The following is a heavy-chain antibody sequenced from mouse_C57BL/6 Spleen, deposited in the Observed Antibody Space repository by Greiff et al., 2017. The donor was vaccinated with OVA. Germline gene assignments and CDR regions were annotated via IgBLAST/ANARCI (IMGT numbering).Heavy chain of an antibody. J-gene: IGHJ2*01. D-gene: IGHD1-1*01. CDR1: GFTFSSYA. CDR2: ISDGGSYT. V-gene: IGHV5-4*01. Sequence: EVKLVESGGGLVKPGGSLKLSCAASGFTFSSYAMSWVRQTPEKRLEWVATISDGGSYTYYPDNVKGRFTISRDNAKNNLYLQMSHLKSEDTAMYYCARDEGLLRRYFDYWGQGTTLTVSS. CDR3: ARDEGLLRRYFDY.